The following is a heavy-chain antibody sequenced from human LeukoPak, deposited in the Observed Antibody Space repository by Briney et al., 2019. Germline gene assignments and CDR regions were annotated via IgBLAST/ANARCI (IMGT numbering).Heavy chain of an antibody. V-gene: IGHV3-48*03. CDR2: INTRGNII. CDR3: ARDRYVSGWYPGAFDY. Sequence: GGSLRLSCAASGFTFSSYEMNWVRQAPGKGLEWVAYINTRGNIIFNADSVKGRFTISRDNAKNSLFLQMDSLRAEDTAVYYCARDRYVSGWYPGAFDYWGQGTLVTVSS. D-gene: IGHD6-19*01. CDR1: GFTFSSYE. J-gene: IGHJ4*02.